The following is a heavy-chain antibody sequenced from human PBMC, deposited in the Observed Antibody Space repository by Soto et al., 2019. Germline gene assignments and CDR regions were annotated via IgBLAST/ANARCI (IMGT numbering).Heavy chain of an antibody. V-gene: IGHV3-48*01. CDR2: ISSSSSTI. CDR3: ARIWFGELSSSDY. J-gene: IGHJ4*02. Sequence: GGSLRLSCAASGFTFSSYSMNWVRQAPGKGLEWVSYISSSSSTIYYADSVKGRFTISRDNAKNSLYLQMNSLRAEDTAVYYCARIWFGELSSSDYWGQGTLVTVSS. D-gene: IGHD3-10*01. CDR1: GFTFSSYS.